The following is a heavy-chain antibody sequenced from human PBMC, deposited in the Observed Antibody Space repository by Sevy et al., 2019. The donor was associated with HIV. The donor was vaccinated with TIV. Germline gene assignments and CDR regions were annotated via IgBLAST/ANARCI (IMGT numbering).Heavy chain of an antibody. CDR3: ARARDRFGGYCSGGSCYGGGLWFDP. D-gene: IGHD2-15*01. CDR1: GGSISSYY. J-gene: IGHJ5*02. CDR2: IYYSGST. Sequence: SETLSLTCTVSGGSISSYYWSWIRQPPGKGLEWIGYIYYSGSTNYNPSLKSRVTISVDTSKNQFSLKLSSVTAADTAVYYCARARDRFGGYCSGGSCYGGGLWFDPWGQGTLVTVSS. V-gene: IGHV4-59*01.